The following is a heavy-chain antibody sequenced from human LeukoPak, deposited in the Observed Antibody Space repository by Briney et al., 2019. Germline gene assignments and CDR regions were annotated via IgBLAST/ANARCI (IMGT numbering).Heavy chain of an antibody. V-gene: IGHV4-38-2*01. D-gene: IGHD3-3*01. CDR2: IYHSGST. CDR1: GYSLSSGYY. Sequence: PSETLSLTCAVSGYSLSSGYYWGWIRQPPGKGLEWIGSIYHSGSTYYNPSLKSRVTISVDTSKNQFSLKLSSVTAADTAVYYCARSPGGFDFWSGYSFDPWGQGTLVTVSS. CDR3: ARSPGGFDFWSGYSFDP. J-gene: IGHJ5*02.